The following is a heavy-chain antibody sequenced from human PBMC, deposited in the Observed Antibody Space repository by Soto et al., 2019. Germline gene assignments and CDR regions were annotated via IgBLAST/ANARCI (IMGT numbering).Heavy chain of an antibody. CDR2: ISYTGST. D-gene: IGHD6-6*01. J-gene: IGHJ4*02. V-gene: IGHV4-39*01. Sequence: PSDTIYITSTVCSGGIKSASDYLYWNQQPPGKGLEWRGSISYTGSTGYNPSLRSRVTISVDTSKKQFSLNLSSVTAADTAVFYCARRPRIPARFRHDSESNYFDLWGQGPMVTVSS. CDR1: SGGIKSASDY. CDR3: ARRPRIPARFRHDSESNYFDL.